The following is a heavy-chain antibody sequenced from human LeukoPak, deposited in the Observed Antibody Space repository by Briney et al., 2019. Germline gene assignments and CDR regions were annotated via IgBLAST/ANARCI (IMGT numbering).Heavy chain of an antibody. CDR1: XXXIXSSXXX. V-gene: IGHV4-39*01. CDR3: ARLKMATTRSVDY. CDR2: IYYSGST. J-gene: IGHJ4*02. Sequence: TXTXXXXXIXSSXXXWGWIRQPPGKGLXWIGSIYYSGSTYYNPSLKSRVTISVDTSKNQFSLKLSSVTAADTAVYYCARLKMATTRSVDYWGQGTLVTVSS. D-gene: IGHD5-24*01.